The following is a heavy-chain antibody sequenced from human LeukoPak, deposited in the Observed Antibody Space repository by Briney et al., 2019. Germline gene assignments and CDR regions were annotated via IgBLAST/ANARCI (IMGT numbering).Heavy chain of an antibody. D-gene: IGHD1-26*01. V-gene: IGHV3-53*03. CDR3: ARGQSYYEAFDI. CDR2: ISSGGST. CDR1: GFTVSSDY. Sequence: PGGSLRLSCAASGFTVSSDYMSWVRHPPGKGLEWVSVISSGGSTNYADSVKGRFTISRDNSKNTLHLQMNSLRVEDTAVYYCARGQSYYEAFDIWGQGTMVTVSS. J-gene: IGHJ3*02.